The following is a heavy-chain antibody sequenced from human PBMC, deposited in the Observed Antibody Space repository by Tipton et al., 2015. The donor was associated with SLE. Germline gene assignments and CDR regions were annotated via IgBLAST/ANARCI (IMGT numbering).Heavy chain of an antibody. Sequence: RSLRLSCAASGFTFSSYAMHWVRQAPGKGLEWVAVISYDGSNKYYADSVKGRFTISRDNSKNTLYLQMNSLRAEDTAVYYCAREIIAVAGTDAFDIWGQGTMVTVSS. J-gene: IGHJ3*02. CDR1: GFTFSSYA. CDR2: ISYDGSNK. D-gene: IGHD6-19*01. V-gene: IGHV3-30*04. CDR3: AREIIAVAGTDAFDI.